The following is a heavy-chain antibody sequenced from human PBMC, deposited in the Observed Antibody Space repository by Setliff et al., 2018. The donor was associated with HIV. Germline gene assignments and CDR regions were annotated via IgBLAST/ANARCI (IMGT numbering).Heavy chain of an antibody. CDR3: ARGRYRSRWYASDHYYIDV. V-gene: IGHV4-38-2*01. CDR1: GYSISSGYY. J-gene: IGHJ6*03. CDR2: IYHSGTT. Sequence: LSETLSLTCAVSGYSISSGYYWGWIRQPPGKGLEWVGSIYHSGTTYYNPSLKSRVTISVDTSKNQFSLKLRSVTAADTALYYCARGRYRSRWYASDHYYIDVWGKGTTVTVSS. D-gene: IGHD6-13*01.